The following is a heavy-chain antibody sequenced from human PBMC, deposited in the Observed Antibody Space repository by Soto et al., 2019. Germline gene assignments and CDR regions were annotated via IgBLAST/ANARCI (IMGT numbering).Heavy chain of an antibody. V-gene: IGHV4-30-4*01. Sequence: QVQLQESGPGLVKPSQTLSLTCTVSGGSINSGDYYWSWIRQPPGKGLEWIGYIYYSGSTYYNPSLKSRVTISEDTSRTQFSLKLSSVTAADTAVYYCARVVYGNSKRFLARWFDPWGQGTLVTVSS. CDR3: ARVVYGNSKRFLARWFDP. J-gene: IGHJ5*02. D-gene: IGHD3-3*01. CDR2: IYYSGST. CDR1: GGSINSGDYY.